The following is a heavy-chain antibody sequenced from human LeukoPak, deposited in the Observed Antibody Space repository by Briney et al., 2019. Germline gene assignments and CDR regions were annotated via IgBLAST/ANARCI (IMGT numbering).Heavy chain of an antibody. Sequence: SETLSLTCTVSGGVMSINRHYWVWIRQPPGKGLEWLGTIHYSGSPYYNSSLQGRLTISVDTSKNQFSLSLTSVTAADTAIYYCARELWNPLLMPGSGYMDVWGTGTTVTVSS. CDR3: ARELWNPLLMPGSGYMDV. D-gene: IGHD1-1*01. CDR1: GGVMSINRHY. V-gene: IGHV4-39*07. CDR2: IHYSGSP. J-gene: IGHJ6*03.